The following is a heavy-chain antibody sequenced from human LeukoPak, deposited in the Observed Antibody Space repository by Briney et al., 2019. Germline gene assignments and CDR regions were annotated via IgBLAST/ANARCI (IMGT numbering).Heavy chain of an antibody. CDR3: VREWWLRSFDS. D-gene: IGHD5-12*01. Sequence: PGGSLRLYCVASGITFSRHGMDWVRQAPGKGLEGVTDIPDDGGVKQYADSVKGSFTVSRDNSQNTLYLEMHSLRPEDTALYYCVREWWLRSFDSWGQGTLVTVSS. CDR1: GITFSRHG. V-gene: IGHV3-30*03. J-gene: IGHJ4*02. CDR2: IPDDGGVK.